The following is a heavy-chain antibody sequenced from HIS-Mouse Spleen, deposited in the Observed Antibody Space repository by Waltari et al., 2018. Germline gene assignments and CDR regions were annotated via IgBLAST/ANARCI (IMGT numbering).Heavy chain of an antibody. CDR3: ARGSIAVAGSFDY. D-gene: IGHD6-19*01. Sequence: EVQLVESGGGLIQPGGSLRLSCAASGFTVSSNYMSWVRQAPGKGLEWVSVIYIGGSKYSDEALKGRFTISRDNSKNTLYLQMNSLRAEDTAVYYCARGSIAVAGSFDYWGQGTLVTVSS. CDR2: IYIGGSK. CDR1: GFTVSSNY. V-gene: IGHV3-53*01. J-gene: IGHJ4*02.